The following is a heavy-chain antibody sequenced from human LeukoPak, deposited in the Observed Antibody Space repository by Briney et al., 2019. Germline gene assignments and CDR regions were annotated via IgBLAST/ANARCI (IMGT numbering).Heavy chain of an antibody. CDR2: ISYDGSNK. CDR1: GFTFSSYA. Sequence: GGSLRLSCAASGFTFSSYAMHWVRQAPGKGLEWVAVISYDGSNKYYADSVKGRFTISRDNSKNTLYLQMNSLRAEDTAIYYCARDATWARGLGGAFDIWGQGTMVTVSS. V-gene: IGHV3-30*14. CDR3: ARDATWARGLGGAFDI. D-gene: IGHD3-16*01. J-gene: IGHJ3*02.